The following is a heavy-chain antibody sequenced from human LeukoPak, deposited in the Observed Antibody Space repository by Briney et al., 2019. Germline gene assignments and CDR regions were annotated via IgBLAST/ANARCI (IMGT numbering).Heavy chain of an antibody. Sequence: PGGSLRLSCAASGFTFSSYGMSWVRQAPGKGLEWVSAISGSGGSTYYADSVKGRFTISRDNSKNTLYLQMNSLRAEDTAVYYCAKEGLPYSSSPYCFDYWGQGTLVTVSS. D-gene: IGHD6-6*01. CDR2: ISGSGGST. CDR3: AKEGLPYSSSPYCFDY. CDR1: GFTFSSYG. J-gene: IGHJ4*02. V-gene: IGHV3-23*01.